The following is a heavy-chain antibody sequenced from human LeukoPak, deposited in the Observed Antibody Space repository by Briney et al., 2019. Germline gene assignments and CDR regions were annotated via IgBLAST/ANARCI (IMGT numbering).Heavy chain of an antibody. CDR2: IIPIFGTA. CDR3: ARGGTYGGMAIDY. CDR1: GGTFSSYA. D-gene: IGHD4-23*01. J-gene: IGHJ4*02. Sequence: SVKVSCKASGGTFSSYAISWVRQAPGQGLEWMGGIIPIFGTANYAQKFQGRVTITADESTSTAYMELSSLRSEDTAVYYCARGGTYGGMAIDYWGQGTLVTVSS. V-gene: IGHV1-69*13.